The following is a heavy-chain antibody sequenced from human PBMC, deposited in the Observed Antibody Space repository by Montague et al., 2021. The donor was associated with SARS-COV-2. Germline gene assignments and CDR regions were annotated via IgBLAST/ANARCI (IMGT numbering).Heavy chain of an antibody. D-gene: IGHD3-22*01. CDR1: GASVTSTNW. V-gene: IGHV4-4*02. J-gene: IGHJ4*02. CDR3: ASPKEGSGYYRPFDY. CDR2: IYHTGNT. Sequence: SETLSLTCGVSGASVTSTNWWSWVRQPTGKGLEWIGEIYHTGNTNYSPSLKRRVYISLDKSKNQLSLRLNSVTAADTAVYYCASPKEGSGYYRPFDYWGQGTLVTVSS.